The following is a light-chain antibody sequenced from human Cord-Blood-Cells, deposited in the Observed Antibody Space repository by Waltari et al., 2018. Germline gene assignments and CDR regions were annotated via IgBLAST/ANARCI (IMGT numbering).Light chain of an antibody. CDR1: SSDVGSYNL. CDR2: EGS. V-gene: IGLV2-23*01. J-gene: IGLJ3*02. Sequence: QSALTQPASVSGSPGPSITISCTGTSSDVGSYNLVSWYQQHPGKAPKLMIYEGSKRPSGVSNRFSSSKSGNTASLTISGLQAEDEADYYCCSYAGSSTWVFGGGTKLTVL. CDR3: CSYAGSSTWV.